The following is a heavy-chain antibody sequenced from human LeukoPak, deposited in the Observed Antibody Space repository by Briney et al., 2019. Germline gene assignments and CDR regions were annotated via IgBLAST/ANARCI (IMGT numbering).Heavy chain of an antibody. CDR3: VREGGSGWYSGWFDP. CDR1: GFTFSSYE. Sequence: GGSLRLSCAASGFTFSSYEMNWVRQAPGKGLEWVSYISSSGSTIYYADSVKGRFTTSRDNADNSLYLQMSSLRAEDTALYYCVREGGSGWYSGWFDPWGQGTLVTVSS. CDR2: ISSSGSTI. J-gene: IGHJ5*02. D-gene: IGHD6-19*01. V-gene: IGHV3-48*03.